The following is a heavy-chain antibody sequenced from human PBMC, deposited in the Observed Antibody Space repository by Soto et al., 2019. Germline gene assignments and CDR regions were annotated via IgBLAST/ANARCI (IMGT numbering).Heavy chain of an antibody. V-gene: IGHV3-23*01. CDR2: ISGSGGST. J-gene: IGHJ5*02. CDR3: AKDVDRGDAQNWFDP. Sequence: GGSLRLSCAVSGFTFSSYAMSWVRQAPGKGLEWVSAISGSGGSTYYADSVKGRFTISRDNSKNTLYLQMNSLRAEDTAVYYCAKDVDRGDAQNWFDPWGQGTLVTVSS. D-gene: IGHD4-17*01. CDR1: GFTFSSYA.